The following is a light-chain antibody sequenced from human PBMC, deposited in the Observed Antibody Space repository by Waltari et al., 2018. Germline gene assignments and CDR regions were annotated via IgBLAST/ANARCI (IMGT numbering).Light chain of an antibody. Sequence: QSALTQPASVSGSPAQSITISCTGTSSYVGVYNYVSWYQQHQGKVPKLLIFDVSNRPSGVSNRFSGSKSGNTASLTISGLQAEDESDYYCCSFTSRSTWVFGGGTKLTVL. CDR3: CSFTSRSTWV. CDR2: DVS. CDR1: SSYVGVYNY. J-gene: IGLJ3*02. V-gene: IGLV2-14*01.